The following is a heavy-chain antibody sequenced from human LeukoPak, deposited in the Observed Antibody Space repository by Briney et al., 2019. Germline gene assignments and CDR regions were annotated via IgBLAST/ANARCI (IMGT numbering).Heavy chain of an antibody. CDR1: GGSISSYY. CDR2: IYTSGST. J-gene: IGHJ5*02. Sequence: SETLSLTCTVSGGSISSYYWSWIRQPAGKGLEWIGRIYTSGSTNYNPSLKSRVTMSVDTSKNQFSLKLSSVTAADTAVYYCARHGSDFWSGYYTELAGNNWFDPWGQGTLVTVSS. V-gene: IGHV4-4*07. D-gene: IGHD3-3*01. CDR3: ARHGSDFWSGYYTELAGNNWFDP.